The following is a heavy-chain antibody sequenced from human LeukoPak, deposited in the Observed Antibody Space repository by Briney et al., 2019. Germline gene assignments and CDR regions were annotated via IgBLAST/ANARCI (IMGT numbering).Heavy chain of an antibody. D-gene: IGHD4/OR15-4a*01. Sequence: GGSLRLSCAASGFTFSSYSMNWVRQAPGKGLEWVSSISSSSSYIYYADSVKGRFTISRDNAKNSLYLQVNSLRAEDTAVYYCARDMALTYFDYWGQGTLVTVSS. CDR3: ARDMALTYFDY. CDR1: GFTFSSYS. J-gene: IGHJ4*02. V-gene: IGHV3-21*01. CDR2: ISSSSSYI.